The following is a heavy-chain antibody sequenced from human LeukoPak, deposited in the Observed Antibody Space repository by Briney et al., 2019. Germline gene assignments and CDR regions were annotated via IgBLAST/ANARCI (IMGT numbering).Heavy chain of an antibody. CDR1: GYTFTSYG. D-gene: IGHD3-22*01. CDR3: ARDVPEAYYYDSSGYLGDY. CDR2: ISAYNGNT. V-gene: IGHV1-18*01. Sequence: ASVKVSYKASGYTFTSYGISWVRQAPGQGLEWMGWISAYNGNTNYAQKLQGRVTMTTDTSTSTAYMELRSLRSDDTAVYYCARDVPEAYYYDSSGYLGDYWGQGTLVTVSS. J-gene: IGHJ4*02.